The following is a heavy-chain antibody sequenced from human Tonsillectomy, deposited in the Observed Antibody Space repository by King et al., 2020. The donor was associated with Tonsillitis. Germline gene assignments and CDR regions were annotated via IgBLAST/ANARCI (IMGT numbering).Heavy chain of an antibody. J-gene: IGHJ4*02. V-gene: IGHV3-15*07. CDR1: GFTFSNAW. CDR3: TTDLVSSPWNYYDGY. Sequence: EVQLVQSGGGLVKPGGSLRLSCAASGFTFSNAWMNWVRQAPGKGLEWVGRIKSKSDGGTTDYATPVKGRFTISRDDSKNTLYLQMNSLKSEDTAVYYCTTDLVSSPWNYYDGYWGQGTLVTVSS. CDR2: IKSKSDGGTT. D-gene: IGHD1-7*01.